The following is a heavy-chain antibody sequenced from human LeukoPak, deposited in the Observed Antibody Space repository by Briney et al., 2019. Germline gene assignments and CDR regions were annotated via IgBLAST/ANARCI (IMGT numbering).Heavy chain of an antibody. J-gene: IGHJ5*02. CDR3: ARDDGGYCSSTSCSGFDP. V-gene: IGHV1-2*02. Sequence: ASVKVSCKASGYTFTGYYMHWVRQAPGQGLEWMGWINPNSGGTNYAQKFQGRVTMTRDTSISTAYMELSRLRSDDTAVYYCARDDGGYCSSTSCSGFDPWGQGTLVTVSS. D-gene: IGHD2-2*01. CDR2: INPNSGGT. CDR1: GYTFTGYY.